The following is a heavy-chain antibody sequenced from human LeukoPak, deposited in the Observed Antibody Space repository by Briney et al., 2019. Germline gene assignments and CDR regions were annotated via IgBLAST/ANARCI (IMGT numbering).Heavy chain of an antibody. CDR1: GGSISSGDYY. Sequence: SETLSLTCTVSGGSISSGDYYWSCIRQPPGKGLECIGYIYYSGSTYYNPSLKSRVTISVDTSKNQFSLKLSSVTAADTAVYYCARRKSTTLGFDYWGQGTLVTVSS. D-gene: IGHD4-11*01. CDR3: ARRKSTTLGFDY. V-gene: IGHV4-61*08. J-gene: IGHJ4*02. CDR2: IYYSGST.